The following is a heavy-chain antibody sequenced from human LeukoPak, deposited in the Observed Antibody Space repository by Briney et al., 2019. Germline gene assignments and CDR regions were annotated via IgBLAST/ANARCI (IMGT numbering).Heavy chain of an antibody. Sequence: GPLRLSCAASGFIFSSYAMTWVRQAPGKGLEWVSAISGSGGRTYYADSVKGRFTISRDNSKDTLYLQMNSLRAEDTAVYYCAKDRMIVVVTSFDYWGQGTLVTVSS. V-gene: IGHV3-23*01. CDR2: ISGSGGRT. J-gene: IGHJ4*02. CDR1: GFIFSSYA. D-gene: IGHD3-22*01. CDR3: AKDRMIVVVTSFDY.